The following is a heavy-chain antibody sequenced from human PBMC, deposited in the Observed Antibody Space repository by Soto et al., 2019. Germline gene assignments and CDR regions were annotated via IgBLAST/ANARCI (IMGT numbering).Heavy chain of an antibody. CDR2: ISGSGGST. D-gene: IGHD3-10*01. CDR1: GFTFSSYA. J-gene: IGHJ6*02. V-gene: IGHV3-23*01. CDR3: AKVNYYGSGSYHYYYGMDV. Sequence: GGSLRLSCAASGFTFSSYAMSWVRQAPGKGLEWVSAISGSGGSTYYADSVKGRFTISRDNSKNTLYLQMNSLRAEDTAVYYCAKVNYYGSGSYHYYYGMDVWGQGTTVTVSS.